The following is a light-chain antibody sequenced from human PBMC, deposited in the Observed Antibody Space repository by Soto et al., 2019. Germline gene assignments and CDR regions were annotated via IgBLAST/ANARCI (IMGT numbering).Light chain of an antibody. V-gene: IGKV3-20*01. CDR1: QIVTSNY. Sequence: EIVLTQSPGTLSLSPGERATLSCRASQIVTSNYXAXXQXXXXXXXXXLXFGASIRDTGIPDRFSGSGSGTDFTLTISRLEPEDFAVYYCQQYGSSPGTFGQGTKVDIK. J-gene: IGKJ1*01. CDR3: QQYGSSPGT. CDR2: GAS.